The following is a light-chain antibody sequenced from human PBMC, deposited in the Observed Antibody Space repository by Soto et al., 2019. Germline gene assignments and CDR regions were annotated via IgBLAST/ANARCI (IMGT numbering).Light chain of an antibody. V-gene: IGKV3-20*01. CDR2: GAS. Sequence: EILLTHSPGTLSLSPCDLATLSCRASQGVSRGYLAWYHQKPVQAPRLLIYGASNRATDIPDRFSGRGSGTDFTLTISRLEPEDFAVYYCQQYGSSPPSSTFGQGTRLEIK. CDR3: QQYGSSPPSST. J-gene: IGKJ5*01. CDR1: QGVSRGY.